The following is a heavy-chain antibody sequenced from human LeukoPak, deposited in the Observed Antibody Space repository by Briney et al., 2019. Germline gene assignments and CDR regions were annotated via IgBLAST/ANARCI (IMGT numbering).Heavy chain of an antibody. CDR2: IDPNSGGT. CDR3: ATAIGIAAPYYYYYYMDV. Sequence: ASVKVSCKASGYTFYGYYMHWVRQAPGQGLEWMGWIDPNSGGTNYAQKFQGRATMTRDTSISTAYMELSRLRSDDTAVYYCATAIGIAAPYYYYYYMDVWGKGTTVTVSS. D-gene: IGHD6-6*01. V-gene: IGHV1-2*02. J-gene: IGHJ6*03. CDR1: GYTFYGYY.